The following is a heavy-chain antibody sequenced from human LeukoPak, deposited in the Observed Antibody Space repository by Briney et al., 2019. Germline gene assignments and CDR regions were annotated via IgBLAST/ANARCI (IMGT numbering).Heavy chain of an antibody. CDR1: GGTFSSYA. Sequence: ASVKISCKASGGTFSSYAISWVRQAPGQGLEWMGGIIPIFGTANYAQKFQGRVTITADESTSTAYMELSSLRSEDTAVYYCARPNSSGWRSFDYWGQGTLVTVSS. CDR2: IIPIFGTA. CDR3: ARPNSSGWRSFDY. V-gene: IGHV1-69*13. D-gene: IGHD6-19*01. J-gene: IGHJ4*02.